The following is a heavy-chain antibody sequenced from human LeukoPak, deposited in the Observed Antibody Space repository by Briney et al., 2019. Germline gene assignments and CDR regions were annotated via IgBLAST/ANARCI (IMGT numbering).Heavy chain of an antibody. D-gene: IGHD3-22*01. V-gene: IGHV4-39*07. CDR1: GGSISSSSYY. CDR2: IYYSGST. J-gene: IGHJ3*02. Sequence: PSETLSLTCTVSGGSISSSSYYWGWIRQPPGKGLEWIGSIYYSGSTYYNPSLKSRVTISVDTSKNQFSLKLSSVTAADTAVYYCARVADYYDSSGYHDAFDIWGQGTMVTVSS. CDR3: ARVADYYDSSGYHDAFDI.